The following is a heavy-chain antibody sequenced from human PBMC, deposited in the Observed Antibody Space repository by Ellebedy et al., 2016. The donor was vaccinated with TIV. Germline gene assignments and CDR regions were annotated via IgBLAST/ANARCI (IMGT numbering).Heavy chain of an antibody. CDR1: GFPVSSNY. CDR2: IYSGGST. CDR3: ARDCCTWRHFGY. J-gene: IGHJ4*02. Sequence: GESLKISCEGSGFPVSSNYLSWVRQAPGKGLEWVPVIYSGGSTYYADSVKGRFTIPRDNSKNTLYLQMNSLRAEDTAVYYCARDCCTWRHFGYWGQGTLVTVSS. V-gene: IGHV3-66*01. D-gene: IGHD3-3*02.